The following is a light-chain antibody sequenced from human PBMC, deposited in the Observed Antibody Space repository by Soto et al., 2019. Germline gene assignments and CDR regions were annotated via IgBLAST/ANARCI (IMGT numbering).Light chain of an antibody. Sequence: QSALTQPASVSGSPGQSLTISCTGTSSDLGSYNLVSWYQQHPGKAPKLMIYEVNKRPSGVPNRFSASKSGTTASLTISGLQAEDEADYYCCSCAGSSTTWVFGGGTKLTVL. CDR2: EVN. CDR3: CSCAGSSTTWV. CDR1: SSDLGSYNL. V-gene: IGLV2-23*02. J-gene: IGLJ3*02.